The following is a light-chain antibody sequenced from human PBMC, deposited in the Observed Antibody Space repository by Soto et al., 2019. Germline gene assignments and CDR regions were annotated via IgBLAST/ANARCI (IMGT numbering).Light chain of an antibody. Sequence: EIVMTQSPATLSVSPGETATLSCKTSQSVDSLLAWYQKKPGQDPRLIIYRASTRTTGIPARFSGSGSGTEFNLTINRLQSEDFAVYYCQQYNNWTITVGQGTRLEIK. V-gene: IGKV3-15*01. CDR3: QQYNNWTIT. J-gene: IGKJ5*01. CDR2: RAS. CDR1: QSVDSL.